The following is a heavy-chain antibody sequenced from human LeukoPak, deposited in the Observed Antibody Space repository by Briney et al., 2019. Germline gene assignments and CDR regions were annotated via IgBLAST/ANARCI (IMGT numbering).Heavy chain of an antibody. D-gene: IGHD2-21*02. V-gene: IGHV1-46*01. Sequence: ASVKVSCKASGYRFTGCYMHWVRQAPGQGLEWMGIINPSGGSTSYAQKFQGRVTMTRDTSTSTVYMELASLRSEDTAVYYCAVGGAVPASRHKRFDPWGQGPRVTVSS. CDR2: INPSGGST. J-gene: IGHJ5*02. CDR1: GYRFTGCY. CDR3: AVGGAVPASRHKRFDP.